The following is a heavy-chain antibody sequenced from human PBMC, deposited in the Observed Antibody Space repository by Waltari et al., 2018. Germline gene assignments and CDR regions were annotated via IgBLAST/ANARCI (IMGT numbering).Heavy chain of an antibody. Sequence: HGQLPQWGAGLLKPSDTLSLTCADYGGSFSGYYWSWFRRPSRKGLVWFGEINHRGSTNYNPSLMRRVTISVDTSKNQFSLKLSSGTAADTAVYYCARAGIVVVPASRYFDLWGRGTLVTVSS. V-gene: IGHV4-34*01. CDR2: INHRGST. J-gene: IGHJ2*01. CDR1: GGSFSGYY. D-gene: IGHD2-2*01. CDR3: ARAGIVVVPASRYFDL.